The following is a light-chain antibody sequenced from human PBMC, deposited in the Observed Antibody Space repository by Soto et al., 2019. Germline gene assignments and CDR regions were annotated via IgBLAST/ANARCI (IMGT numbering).Light chain of an antibody. CDR3: GSWDSSLSAYV. CDR2: DDN. V-gene: IGLV1-51*01. Sequence: QSALTQPPSASGSPGQSVTISCTGTFNDVGGYNYVSWYQQHPGKAPKLLIYDDNKRPSGIPDRFSGSKSGTSATLGITGFQTGDEADYYCGSWDSSLSAYVFGTGTKVTVL. CDR1: FNDVGGYNY. J-gene: IGLJ1*01.